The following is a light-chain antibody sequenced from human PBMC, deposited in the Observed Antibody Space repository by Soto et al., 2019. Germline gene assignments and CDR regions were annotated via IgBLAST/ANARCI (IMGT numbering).Light chain of an antibody. CDR2: DAS. Sequence: EIVLTQSPATLSLSPGERATLSCRASQSVSSYLAWYQQKPGQAPRLLIYDASNRATGITARFSGSASGTDFTLTISSLEPEDFAVYYCQRRSNPITFGQGTRLEIK. J-gene: IGKJ5*01. CDR1: QSVSSY. V-gene: IGKV3-11*01. CDR3: QRRSNPIT.